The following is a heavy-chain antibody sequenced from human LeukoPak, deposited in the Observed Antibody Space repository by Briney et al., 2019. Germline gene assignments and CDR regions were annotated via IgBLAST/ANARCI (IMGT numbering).Heavy chain of an antibody. V-gene: IGHV4-39*01. CDR1: GGSFSSSGYF. Sequence: SETLSLTCTVSGGSFSSSGYFWGWIRQPPGKGLEWIGTVDYSGSTNYNPSLKSRLTMSTDMSKKQFSLNLSSVTAADTAVYYCARHRHYYGLAQFYHYYMDVWGKGTTVTASS. J-gene: IGHJ6*03. D-gene: IGHD3-10*01. CDR2: VDYSGST. CDR3: ARHRHYYGLAQFYHYYMDV.